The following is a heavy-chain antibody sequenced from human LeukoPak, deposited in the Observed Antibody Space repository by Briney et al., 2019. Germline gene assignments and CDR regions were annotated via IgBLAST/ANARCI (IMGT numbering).Heavy chain of an antibody. Sequence: SVKVSCKASGGTFSXYXXSXXXXXPGXXXXXXXXXXXXXGIAHYAQKFQGRVTITADKSTSTAYMELSSLRSEDTAVYYCLSQPYYYGSGSYYADIDYWGQGTLVTVSS. CDR1: GGTFSXYX. D-gene: IGHD3-10*01. J-gene: IGHJ4*02. CDR3: LSQPYYYGSGSYYADIDY. V-gene: IGHV1-69*10. CDR2: XXXXXGIA.